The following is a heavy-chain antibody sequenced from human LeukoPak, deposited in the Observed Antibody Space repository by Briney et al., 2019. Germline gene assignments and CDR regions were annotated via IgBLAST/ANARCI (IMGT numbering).Heavy chain of an antibody. CDR1: GFAFSTYG. J-gene: IGHJ6*03. V-gene: IGHV3-30*03. Sequence: GGSLRLSCAASGFAFSTYGMHWVRQAPGKGLEWVAVTSSDANIINYADSVKGRFTISRDNAKNSLYLQMNSLRAEDTAIYYCARDPYNGNYGDSYYYYMDVWGKGTTVTISS. CDR3: ARDPYNGNYGDSYYYYMDV. D-gene: IGHD1-26*01. CDR2: TSSDANII.